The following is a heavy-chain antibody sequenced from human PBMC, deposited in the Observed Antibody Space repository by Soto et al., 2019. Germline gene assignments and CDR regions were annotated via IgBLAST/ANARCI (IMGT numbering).Heavy chain of an antibody. Sequence: AVKVSCKASGCTFSSYAISWVRQAPGQGLEWMGGIIPIFGTANYAQKFQGRVTITADKSTSTAYMELSSLRSEDTAVYYCARGDSSSHAEYFQHWGQGTLVTVS. CDR3: ARGDSSSHAEYFQH. V-gene: IGHV1-69*06. CDR1: GCTFSSYA. J-gene: IGHJ1*01. CDR2: IIPIFGTA. D-gene: IGHD6-6*01.